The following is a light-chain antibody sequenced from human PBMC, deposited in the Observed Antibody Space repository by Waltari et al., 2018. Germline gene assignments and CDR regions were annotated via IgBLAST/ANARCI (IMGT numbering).Light chain of an antibody. V-gene: IGKV1-5*03. CDR1: ESTNSW. CDR3: QQYHDYWT. Sequence: DIQMTQSPSTLSASIGDRVTITCRASESTNSWLAWYQQRPGEAPKLLIYKASALESGVPSRFSASGSGTEFTLTISSLQPDDFATYYCQQYHDYWTFGQGTKVEIK. CDR2: KAS. J-gene: IGKJ1*01.